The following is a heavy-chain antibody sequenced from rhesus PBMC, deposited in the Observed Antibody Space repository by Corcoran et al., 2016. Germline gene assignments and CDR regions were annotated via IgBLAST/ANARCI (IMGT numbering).Heavy chain of an antibody. CDR2: INGNSGST. Sequence: QVQLQESGPGLVKPSETLSLTCAVSGGSFSSYWWSWIRPPPGKGLEWIGGINGNSGSTNYTPSLKSRVTISKDASKNQFSLKLSSVTAADTAVYYCARLTYYYDSGYFDYWGQGVLVTVSS. CDR1: GGSFSSYW. D-gene: IGHD3-28*01. V-gene: IGHV4-80*01. J-gene: IGHJ4*01. CDR3: ARLTYYYDSGYFDY.